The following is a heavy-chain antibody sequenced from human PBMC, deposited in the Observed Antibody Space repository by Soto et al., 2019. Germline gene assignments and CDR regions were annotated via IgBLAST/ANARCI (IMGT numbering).Heavy chain of an antibody. CDR3: AKGVAVAGITGFD. CDR1: GFTFSSYG. CDR2: ISYDGSNK. D-gene: IGHD6-19*01. V-gene: IGHV3-30*18. Sequence: LRLSCAASGFTFSSYGMHWVRQAPGKGLEWVAVISYDGSNKYYADSVKGRFTISRDNSKNTLYLQMNSLRAEDTAVYYCAKGVAVAGITGFDWGQGTLVTVS. J-gene: IGHJ4*02.